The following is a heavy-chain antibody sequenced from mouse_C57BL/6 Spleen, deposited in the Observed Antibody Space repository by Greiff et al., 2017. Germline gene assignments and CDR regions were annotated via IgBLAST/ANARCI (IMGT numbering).Heavy chain of an antibody. CDR3: VRHDRYYAMDY. J-gene: IGHJ4*01. CDR1: GFSFNTYA. V-gene: IGHV10-1*01. Sequence: DVKLVESGGGLVQPKGSLKLSCAASGFSFNTYAMNWVRQAPGKGLEWVARIRSKSNNYATYYADSVKDRFTISRDDSESMLYLQMNNLKTEDTAMYYCVRHDRYYAMDYWGQGTSVTVSS. CDR2: IRSKSNNYAT.